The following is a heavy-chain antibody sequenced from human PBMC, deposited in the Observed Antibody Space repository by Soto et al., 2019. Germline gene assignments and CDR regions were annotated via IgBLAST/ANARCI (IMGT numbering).Heavy chain of an antibody. CDR3: ARREIGYCGGGSCYSDWFDP. J-gene: IGHJ5*02. CDR2: INPSGGST. D-gene: IGHD2-15*01. V-gene: IGHV1-46*01. CDR1: GYTFTSYY. Sequence: QVQLVQSGAEVKKPGASVKVSCKASGYTFTSYYMHWVRQAPGQGLEWMGIINPSGGSTSYAQKYQGRVTMTRDTSTSTVYMELSSLRSEDTAVYYCARREIGYCGGGSCYSDWFDPWGQGTLVTVSS.